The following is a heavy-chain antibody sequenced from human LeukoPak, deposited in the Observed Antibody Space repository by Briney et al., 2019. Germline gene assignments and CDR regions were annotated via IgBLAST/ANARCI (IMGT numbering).Heavy chain of an antibody. Sequence: PVGSLRLSCAASGFTVSSNYMSWVRQAPGKGLEWVSVTYSGGSTYYADSVKGRFTISRDNSKNTLYLQMNSLRAEDTAVYYCAREYYYDSSGFYYFDYWGQGTLVTVSS. CDR3: AREYYYDSSGFYYFDY. V-gene: IGHV3-66*01. D-gene: IGHD3-22*01. CDR2: TYSGGST. CDR1: GFTVSSNY. J-gene: IGHJ4*02.